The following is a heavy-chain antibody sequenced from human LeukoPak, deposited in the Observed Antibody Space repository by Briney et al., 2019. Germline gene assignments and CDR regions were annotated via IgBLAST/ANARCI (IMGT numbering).Heavy chain of an antibody. J-gene: IGHJ4*02. Sequence: PSETLSLTCTVSGGSISSSSYYWGWIRQPPGKGLEWIGSIYYSGSTYYNPSLKSRVTISVDTSKNQFSLKLSSVTAADTAVYYCARLLYSWNYVRNSAFDYWGQGTLVTVSS. CDR3: ARLLYSWNYVRNSAFDY. V-gene: IGHV4-39*01. CDR1: GGSISSSSYY. CDR2: IYYSGST. D-gene: IGHD1-7*01.